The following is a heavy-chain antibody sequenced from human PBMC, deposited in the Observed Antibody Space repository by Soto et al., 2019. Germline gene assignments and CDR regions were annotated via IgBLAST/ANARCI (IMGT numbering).Heavy chain of an antibody. CDR2: INHSGSA. CDR3: AIDGLGYCTNGVCSSDAFDI. J-gene: IGHJ3*02. V-gene: IGHV4-34*01. CDR1: GESFSGHI. Sequence: SETLSLTCAVYGESFSGHIWTWIRQTPGKGLQWIGQINHSGSASYNPSLKSRVTISVHTSNSQFSLELSSVTAADTAVYYCAIDGLGYCTNGVCSSDAFDIWGQGTMVTVSS. D-gene: IGHD2-8*01.